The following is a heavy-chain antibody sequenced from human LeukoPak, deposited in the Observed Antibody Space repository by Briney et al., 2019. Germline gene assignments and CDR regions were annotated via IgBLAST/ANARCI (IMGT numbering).Heavy chain of an antibody. V-gene: IGHV6-1*01. CDR1: GDSVSSTSAA. J-gene: IGHJ5*02. CDR3: ARTRGFIDL. D-gene: IGHD2-2*01. Sequence: SQTLSLTCAISGDSVSSTSAAWNWIRQSPSRGLEWLGRTYYRSKWYNHYAVSMKGRISVTPDTSKNLFSLRLNSVTPEDTAMYFCARTRGFIDLWGQGTLVTVSP. CDR2: TYYRSKWYN.